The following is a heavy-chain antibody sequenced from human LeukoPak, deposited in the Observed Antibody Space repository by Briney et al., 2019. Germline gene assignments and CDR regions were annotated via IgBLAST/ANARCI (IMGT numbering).Heavy chain of an antibody. J-gene: IGHJ4*02. CDR1: GFTFSSHW. CDR3: ARDVDSSLL. D-gene: IGHD3-22*01. V-gene: IGHV3-53*01. CDR2: IYSGGST. Sequence: PGGSLRLSCAASGFTFSSHWMSWVRQAPGKGLEWVSVIYSGGSTYYADSVKGRFTISRDNSKNTLYLQMNSLRAEDTAVYYCARDVDSSLLWGQGTLVTVSS.